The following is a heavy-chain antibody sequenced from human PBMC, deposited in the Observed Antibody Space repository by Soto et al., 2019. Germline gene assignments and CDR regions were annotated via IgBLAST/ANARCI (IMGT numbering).Heavy chain of an antibody. CDR3: AHRHHYDFWSGVFTGWFDP. J-gene: IGHJ5*02. CDR2: IYWDDDK. Sequence: SGPTLVKPTQTLTLTCTFSGFLLSTGGVAVAWIRQPPGKALEWLALIYWDDDKRYNPSLKSRLTITKDTSKNQVVLTVTNMDPVDTATYYCAHRHHYDFWSGVFTGWFDPWGQGTLVTVSS. D-gene: IGHD3-3*01. V-gene: IGHV2-5*02. CDR1: GFLLSTGGVA.